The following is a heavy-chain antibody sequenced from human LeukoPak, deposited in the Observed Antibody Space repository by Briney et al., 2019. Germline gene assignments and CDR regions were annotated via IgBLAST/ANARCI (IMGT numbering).Heavy chain of an antibody. Sequence: SETLSLTCVVYGGSFSGNYWTWIRQPPGKGLEWIGEIDHSGTTNYNPSLKSRVTMSVDTSKNQFSLMVSSVTAADTAVYYCATGRNGVVPAPILGVGPWYNYHYMDVWGKGPRSPSP. J-gene: IGHJ6*03. CDR3: ATGRNGVVPAPILGVGPWYNYHYMDV. CDR2: IDHSGTT. D-gene: IGHD2-2*02. CDR1: GGSFSGNY. V-gene: IGHV4-34*01.